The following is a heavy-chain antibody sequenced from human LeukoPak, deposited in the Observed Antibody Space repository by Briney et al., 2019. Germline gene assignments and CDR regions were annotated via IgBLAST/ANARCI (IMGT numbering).Heavy chain of an antibody. V-gene: IGHV3-20*04. Sequence: PGGSLRLSCAASGFTFDDYGMSWVRQAPGKGLEWVSGINWNGGSTGYADSVKGRFTISRDNAKNSLYLQMNSLRAEDTALYYCGRDNLRFWSGYYPLDYWGQGILVTVSS. D-gene: IGHD3-3*01. CDR3: GRDNLRFWSGYYPLDY. J-gene: IGHJ4*02. CDR1: GFTFDDYG. CDR2: INWNGGST.